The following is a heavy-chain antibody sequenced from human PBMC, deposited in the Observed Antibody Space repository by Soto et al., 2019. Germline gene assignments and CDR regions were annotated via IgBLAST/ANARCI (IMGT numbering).Heavy chain of an antibody. CDR2: INPNSGGT. J-gene: IGHJ5*02. V-gene: IGHV1-2*04. CDR1: GDTFTGYY. Sequence: ASVKVSCKASGDTFTGYYMHWVRQAPGQGLEWMGWINPNSGGTNYAQKFQGWVTMTRDTSISTAYMELSRLRSDDTAVYYCARSSEGTNDWFDPWGQGTLVTVSS. D-gene: IGHD2-8*01. CDR3: ARSSEGTNDWFDP.